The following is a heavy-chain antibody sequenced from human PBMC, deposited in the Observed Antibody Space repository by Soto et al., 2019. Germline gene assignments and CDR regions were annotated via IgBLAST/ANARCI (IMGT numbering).Heavy chain of an antibody. CDR2: VYYSGST. V-gene: IGHV4-30-4*01. D-gene: IGHD4-17*01. CDR3: ASERTRGDDYGVCGIDV. CDR1: GGSISSGDYY. J-gene: IGHJ6*02. Sequence: QVQLQESGPGLVKPSQTLSLTCTVSGGSISSGDYYWSWIRQPPGKGLEWIGYVYYSGSTYYNPYLKRRVTISVDTSKTQFSLKLRSVTAADTAVYYCASERTRGDDYGVCGIDVWGQGTTVTVSS.